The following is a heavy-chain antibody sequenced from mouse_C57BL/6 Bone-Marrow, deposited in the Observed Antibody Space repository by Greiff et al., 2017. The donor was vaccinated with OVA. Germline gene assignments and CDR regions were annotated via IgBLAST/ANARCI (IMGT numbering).Heavy chain of an antibody. V-gene: IGHV1-85*01. Sequence: QVQLQQSGPELVKPGASVKLSCKASGYTFTSYDINWVKQRPGQGLEWIGWIYPGDGSTKYNEKFKGKATLTVDTSSSTAYMELHSLTSEDSAVYFCARLGGNYPYAMDYWGQGTSVTVSS. CDR1: GYTFTSYD. D-gene: IGHD2-1*01. CDR2: IYPGDGST. CDR3: ARLGGNYPYAMDY. J-gene: IGHJ4*01.